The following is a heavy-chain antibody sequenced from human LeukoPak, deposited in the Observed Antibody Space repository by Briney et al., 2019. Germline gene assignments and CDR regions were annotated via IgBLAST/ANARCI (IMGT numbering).Heavy chain of an antibody. V-gene: IGHV3-23*01. J-gene: IGHJ4*02. CDR1: GFTFSNYA. D-gene: IGHD6-19*01. Sequence: PGGSLRLSCAASGFTFSNYAMNWVRQAPGKGLEWVSVISGGGDHTYYADSVRGRITISRDNSRNTLYLQMNSLRTEDTVVYFCAKFEGATIPGWFNDYWGQGILVTVSS. CDR3: AKFEGATIPGWFNDY. CDR2: ISGGGDHT.